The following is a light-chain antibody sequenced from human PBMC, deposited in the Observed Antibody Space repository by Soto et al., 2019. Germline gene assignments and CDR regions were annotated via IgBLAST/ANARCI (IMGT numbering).Light chain of an antibody. V-gene: IGKV3-15*01. Sequence: EIVLTQAPATPSVSTRERATLSCRASQSVSSNLAWYQQKPGQAPRLLIYGASTRATGIPARFSGNGSGTEFTLTISSLQSEDFAFYYCQQYNNWPRTFGQGTKV. CDR3: QQYNNWPRT. J-gene: IGKJ1*01. CDR1: QSVSSN. CDR2: GAS.